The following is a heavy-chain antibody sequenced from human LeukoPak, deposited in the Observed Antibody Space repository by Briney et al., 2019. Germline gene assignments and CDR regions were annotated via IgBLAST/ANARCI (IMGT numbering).Heavy chain of an antibody. CDR2: IGSYNGNT. V-gene: IGHV1-18*01. J-gene: IGHJ4*02. CDR1: GYTFTSFG. CDR3: ARGGPYYDSSRANDLNY. D-gene: IGHD3-22*01. Sequence: AASVKVSCKASGYTFTSFGITWMRQAPGQGLEWMGWIGSYNGNTNYAQKFQGRVTVTTDTSTSTAYMELRGLRSDDTAVYYCARGGPYYDSSRANDLNYWGQGTLVTVSS.